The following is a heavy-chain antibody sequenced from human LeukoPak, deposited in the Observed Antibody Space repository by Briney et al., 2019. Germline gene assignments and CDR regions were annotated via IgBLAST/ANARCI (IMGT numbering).Heavy chain of an antibody. CDR2: ISYDGSNK. J-gene: IGHJ4*02. D-gene: IGHD6-19*01. V-gene: IGHV3-30*04. CDR3: AKNFLRIAVAHAGN. Sequence: PGRSLRLSCAASGFSFSSYAMHWVRQAPGKGLEWVAVISYDGSNKYYADSVKARFTISRDNSKNTLYLQMNSLRPEDTAVYFCAKNFLRIAVAHAGNWGQGTLVTVSS. CDR1: GFSFSSYA.